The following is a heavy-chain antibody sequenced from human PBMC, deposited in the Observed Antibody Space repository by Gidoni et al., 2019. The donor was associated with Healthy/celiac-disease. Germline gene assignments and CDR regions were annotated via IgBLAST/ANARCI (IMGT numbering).Heavy chain of an antibody. D-gene: IGHD1-1*01. Sequence: EVQLVESGGGLVKPGRSLRLSCTASVFTFGDYAMSWFRQAPGKGLEWVGFIRSKAYGGTTEYAASVKGRFTISRDDSKSIAYLQMNSLKTEDTAVYYCTRDPGLNWNDAPFDYWGQGTLVTVSS. V-gene: IGHV3-49*05. CDR2: IRSKAYGGTT. CDR3: TRDPGLNWNDAPFDY. J-gene: IGHJ4*02. CDR1: VFTFGDYA.